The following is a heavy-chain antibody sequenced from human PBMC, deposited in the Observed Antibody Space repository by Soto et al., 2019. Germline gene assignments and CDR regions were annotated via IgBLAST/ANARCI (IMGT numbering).Heavy chain of an antibody. CDR1: GFIFSSCW. CDR3: ARGDCSTTNYYQGDWLDP. D-gene: IGHD2-2*01. V-gene: IGHV3-74*01. Sequence: GGSLRLSCAASGFIFSSCWMHWVRQPPGKGPVWVSRLNSDGRITNYADSVKGRFTVSRDNARNTMYLQMNSLRAEDTAMYYCARGDCSTTNYYQGDWLDPWGQGTLVTVSS. CDR2: LNSDGRIT. J-gene: IGHJ5*02.